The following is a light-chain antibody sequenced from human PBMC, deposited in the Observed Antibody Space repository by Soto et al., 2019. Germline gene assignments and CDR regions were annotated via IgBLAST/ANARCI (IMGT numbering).Light chain of an antibody. CDR3: QESITAPLT. Sequence: DIQMTQSPSSLSASVGDRVTITCRASQTINNYLNWYQQKPGKAPKLLIYAASNLHSGVPSRFSGSGSGTDFTLTISSLQAEDSATYFCQESITAPLTFGGGTKVEVK. J-gene: IGKJ4*01. CDR1: QTINNY. CDR2: AAS. V-gene: IGKV1-39*01.